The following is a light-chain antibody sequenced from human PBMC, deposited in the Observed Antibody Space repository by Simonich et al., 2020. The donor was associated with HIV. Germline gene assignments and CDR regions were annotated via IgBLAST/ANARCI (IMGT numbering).Light chain of an antibody. Sequence: DIVMTQSPDSLAVSLGERATINCKSSQSVLSSSNNKNFLTWYQHKPGQPPKRLFYWASTRESGVPDRISGSGSGTDFTLTISSLQAEDVAVYYCQQFYRAPLTFGGGTKVEIK. CDR2: WAS. CDR3: QQFYRAPLT. V-gene: IGKV4-1*01. CDR1: QSVLSSSNNKNF. J-gene: IGKJ4*01.